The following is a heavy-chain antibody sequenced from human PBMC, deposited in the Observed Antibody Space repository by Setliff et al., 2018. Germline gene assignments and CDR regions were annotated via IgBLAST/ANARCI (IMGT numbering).Heavy chain of an antibody. CDR1: GYSFTSYT. D-gene: IGHD2-8*01. CDR3: ARIGFGYYSTSGAWYFDN. Sequence: ASVKVSCKASGYSFTSYTIHWARQAPGQGLEWMGWISPGNGNTAYSQKIQDRVAITRDTSASTAYMELSSLRSEDTAVYYCARIGFGYYSTSGAWYFDNWGQGTLVTVSS. V-gene: IGHV1-3*01. J-gene: IGHJ4*02. CDR2: ISPGNGNT.